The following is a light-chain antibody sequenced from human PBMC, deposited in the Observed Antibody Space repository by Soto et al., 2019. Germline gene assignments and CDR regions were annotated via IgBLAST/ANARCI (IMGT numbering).Light chain of an antibody. CDR2: DAS. V-gene: IGKV3-20*01. CDR3: QQYGSSQYT. Sequence: EIVLTQSPGTLSLSPGERATLSCRASQSVSSSYLAWYQQKPGQAPRLLIYDASSRATGIPDRFSGSGSGTDLTLTISRLEPEDFALYYCQQYGSSQYTFGQGTKLEIK. J-gene: IGKJ2*01. CDR1: QSVSSSY.